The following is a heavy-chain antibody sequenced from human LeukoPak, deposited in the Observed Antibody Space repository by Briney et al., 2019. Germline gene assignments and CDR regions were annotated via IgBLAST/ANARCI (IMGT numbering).Heavy chain of an antibody. CDR1: GFTFSSHA. Sequence: GGSLRLSCAASGFTFSSHAMSWVRQAPGEGLEWVSAVSGSGDNTYYADSVKGRFTISRDNSKNTLYLHMSSLRAEDTAVYYCACTAYYYYYLDVWGKGTTVTVSS. J-gene: IGHJ6*03. CDR2: VSGSGDNT. CDR3: ACTAYYYYYLDV. V-gene: IGHV3-23*01. D-gene: IGHD5-18*01.